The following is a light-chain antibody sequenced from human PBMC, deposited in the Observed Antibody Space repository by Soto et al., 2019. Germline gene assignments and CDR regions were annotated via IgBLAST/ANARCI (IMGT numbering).Light chain of an antibody. J-gene: IGKJ3*01. V-gene: IGKV2-30*01. CDR3: MQGTHPFG. Sequence: DVVMTQSPLSLPVTLGQPASISCRSSQSLVYSDGNTYLNWFQQRPGHSPRGLIYKVTNRDSGVPDRYSGSGSGTDFTLKISRVEAEDVGVYYCMQGTHPFGFGPGIKGDIK. CDR1: QSLVYSDGNTY. CDR2: KVT.